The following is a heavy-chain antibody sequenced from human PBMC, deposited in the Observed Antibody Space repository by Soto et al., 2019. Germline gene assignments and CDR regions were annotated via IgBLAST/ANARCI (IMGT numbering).Heavy chain of an antibody. CDR3: ARGYYSGSNPSSFDY. CDR1: GGTFSSYT. J-gene: IGHJ4*02. Sequence: QLQLVQSGAEVREPGSSVKVSCKASGGTFSSYTVIWVRQAPGQGLEWMGGITPTLNIAKYAEKFQGRVTITADESTSTVNMHLSSLRSEATAVYFCARGYYSGSNPSSFDYWGQGTLVAVSS. CDR2: ITPTLNIA. D-gene: IGHD1-26*01. V-gene: IGHV1-69*01.